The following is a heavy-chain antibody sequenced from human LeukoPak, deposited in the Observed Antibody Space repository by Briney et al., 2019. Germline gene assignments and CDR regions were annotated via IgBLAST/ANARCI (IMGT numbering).Heavy chain of an antibody. CDR3: ARADNYGSILDY. Sequence: GGSLRLSCAASGFTFSNYWMSWVRQSPGRGLEWVANIDQDGSAEYYVDSVGGRFTVSRDNAKNSLYLRIDSLRAEDTAVYYCARADNYGSILDYWGRGTLVTVSS. CDR2: IDQDGSAE. D-gene: IGHD3-10*01. V-gene: IGHV3-7*04. CDR1: GFTFSNYW. J-gene: IGHJ4*02.